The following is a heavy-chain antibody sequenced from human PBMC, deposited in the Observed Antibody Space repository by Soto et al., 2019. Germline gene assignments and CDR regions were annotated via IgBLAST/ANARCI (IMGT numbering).Heavy chain of an antibody. CDR3: ATQGFYRMGV. Sequence: QVQLQESGPGLVQPSGTLSLTCAVSGDSITGDNWWSWVRQPPGKGLEWIGEIHHSGATNYNPSLKRRVTISVDKSKKQFSLKLNSVTAADTAMFYCATQGFYRMGVWGRGTTVTVSS. CDR2: IHHSGAT. V-gene: IGHV4-4*02. J-gene: IGHJ6*02. CDR1: GDSITGDNW.